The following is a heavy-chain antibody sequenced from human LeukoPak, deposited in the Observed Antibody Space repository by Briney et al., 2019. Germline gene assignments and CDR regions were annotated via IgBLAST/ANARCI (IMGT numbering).Heavy chain of an antibody. CDR1: GFSVTNTY. V-gene: IGHV3-66*04. CDR2: IYTAGTT. J-gene: IGHJ4*02. D-gene: IGHD3-10*01. Sequence: GGSLRLSCAASGFSVTNTYMTWVRQAPGKGLEWVSVIYTAGTTYYADSVKGRFTISRDNSKNTVYLQMDSLGAEDTAMYYCAKHNYGLSLDFWGQGTLVSVSS. CDR3: AKHNYGLSLDF.